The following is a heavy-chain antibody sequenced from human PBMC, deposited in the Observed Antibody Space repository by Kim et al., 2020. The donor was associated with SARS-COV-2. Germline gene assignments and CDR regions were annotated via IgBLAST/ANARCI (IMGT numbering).Heavy chain of an antibody. CDR1: GGSISSSSYY. D-gene: IGHD3-3*01. CDR2: IYYSGST. CDR3: AREAYDFWSGYSISGMDV. J-gene: IGHJ6*02. V-gene: IGHV4-39*02. Sequence: SETLSLTCTVSGGSISSSSYYWGWIRQPPGKGLEWIGSIYYSGSTYYNPSLKSRVTISVDTSKNQFSLKLSSVTAADTAVYYCAREAYDFWSGYSISGMDVWGQGTTVTVSS.